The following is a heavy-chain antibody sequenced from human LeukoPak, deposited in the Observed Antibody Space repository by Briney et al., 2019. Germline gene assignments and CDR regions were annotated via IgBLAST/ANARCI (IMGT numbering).Heavy chain of an antibody. CDR2: ISWNSGSI. CDR3: AKAYSSGWTQLFNY. CDR1: GFTFDDYA. J-gene: IGHJ4*02. D-gene: IGHD6-19*01. Sequence: GRSLRLSCAASGFTFDDYAMHWVRQAPGKGLEWVPGISWNSGSIGYADSVKGRFTISRDNAKNSLYLQMNSLRAEDTALYYCAKAYSSGWTQLFNYWGQGTLVTVSS. V-gene: IGHV3-9*01.